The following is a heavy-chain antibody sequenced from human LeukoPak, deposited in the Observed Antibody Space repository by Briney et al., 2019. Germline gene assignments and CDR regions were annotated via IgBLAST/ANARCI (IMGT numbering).Heavy chain of an antibody. J-gene: IGHJ4*02. CDR2: INHSGST. CDR1: GGSFSRYY. V-gene: IGHV4-34*01. D-gene: IGHD7-27*01. CDR3: ASRKLGNDY. Sequence: SDTLSLTCAVNGGSFSRYYWSWIRQPPGKGLEWIGEINHSGSTNYNPSLKSRVTISVDTSKNQFSLKLNSVTAADAAIYYCASRKLGNDYWGQGTLVTVSS.